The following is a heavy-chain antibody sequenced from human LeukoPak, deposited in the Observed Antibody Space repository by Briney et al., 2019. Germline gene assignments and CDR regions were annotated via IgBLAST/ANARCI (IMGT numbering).Heavy chain of an antibody. Sequence: PGGSLRLSCAASGFTFSSYGMHWVRQAPGKGLEWVAFIRYDGSNKYYADSVKGRFTISRDNSKNTLYLQINGLRADDTAVYYCAKSMSTVTTSPFWGQGTLVTVSS. V-gene: IGHV3-30*02. J-gene: IGHJ4*02. CDR1: GFTFSSYG. CDR3: AKSMSTVTTSPF. D-gene: IGHD4-17*01. CDR2: IRYDGSNK.